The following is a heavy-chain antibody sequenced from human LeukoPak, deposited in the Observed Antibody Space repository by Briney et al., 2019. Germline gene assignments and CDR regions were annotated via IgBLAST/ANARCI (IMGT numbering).Heavy chain of an antibody. V-gene: IGHV3-23*01. CDR3: AKMEGQRLYDYCMDV. CDR2: MSGSGYYT. D-gene: IGHD3-3*01. CDR1: GFSFSNFA. J-gene: IGHJ6*03. Sequence: RGXLRLSCXASGFSFSNFAMSWVRQARGKGREWVSAMSGSGYYTYYVESVKGRFTISRDNSKNTLYLHMNSLRADDTAVYYCAKMEGQRLYDYCMDVWGRGTTVTVSS.